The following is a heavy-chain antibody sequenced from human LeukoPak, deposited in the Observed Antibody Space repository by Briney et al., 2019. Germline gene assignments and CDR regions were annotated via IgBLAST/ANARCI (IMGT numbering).Heavy chain of an antibody. CDR3: ARDSLDFWSGYYH. D-gene: IGHD3-3*01. V-gene: IGHV3-21*01. CDR1: GFTFSSYS. J-gene: IGHJ4*02. CDR2: ISSSSSYI. Sequence: GGSLRLSCAASGFTFSSYSMNWVRQAPGKGLEWVSSISSSSSYIYYADSVKGRFTISRDNAKNSLYLQMNSLRAEDTAVYYCARDSLDFWSGYYHRGQGTLVTVSS.